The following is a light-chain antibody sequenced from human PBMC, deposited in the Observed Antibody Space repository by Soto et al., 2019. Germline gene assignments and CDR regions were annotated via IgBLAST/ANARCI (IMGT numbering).Light chain of an antibody. CDR1: SGSLSTSHY. J-gene: IGLJ2*01. Sequence: QAVATQEPSFSVSPGGTVTLTCGLRSGSLSTSHYPSWYQPTPGQAPRSLIYFTNTRSSGVPDRFSGSILGNKAALTITGAQADDESVYYCVLFMGSATNVVFGGGTKLTVL. CDR3: VLFMGSATNVV. V-gene: IGLV8-61*01. CDR2: FTN.